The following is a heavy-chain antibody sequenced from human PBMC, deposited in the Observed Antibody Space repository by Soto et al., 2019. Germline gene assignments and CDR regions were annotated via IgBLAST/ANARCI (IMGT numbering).Heavy chain of an antibody. CDR1: GFTFSIFA. V-gene: IGHV3-23*01. J-gene: IGHJ4*02. D-gene: IGHD7-27*01. Sequence: AGGSLRLSCAASGFTFSIFAMRWVRQSPGKGLEWVSTISGSGGSTYYADAVKGRFTISRDNSMGTLYLQMKSLRVEDTAIYYCAKEVSLGSTVDLGYWGQGALVTVSS. CDR2: ISGSGGST. CDR3: AKEVSLGSTVDLGY.